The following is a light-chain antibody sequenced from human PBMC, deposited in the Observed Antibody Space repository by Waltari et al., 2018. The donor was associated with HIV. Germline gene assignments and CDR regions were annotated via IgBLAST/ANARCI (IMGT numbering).Light chain of an antibody. J-gene: IGKJ5*01. CDR2: KVS. V-gene: IGKV2-30*01. CDR3: MQGTHLVIT. Sequence: DVVMIQSPLSLPVTLGQPASISCRSSQSLVYSDGNTYLNWFQQRPGQSPRRLIYKVSNRDSGVPDRFSGSGSGTDFTLKISRVEAEDVGVYYCMQGTHLVITFGQGTRLEIK. CDR1: QSLVYSDGNTY.